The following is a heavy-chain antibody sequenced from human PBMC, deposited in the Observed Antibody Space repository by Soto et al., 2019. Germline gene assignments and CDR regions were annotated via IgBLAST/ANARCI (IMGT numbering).Heavy chain of an antibody. CDR2: ISSSSSYI. J-gene: IGHJ6*03. Sequence: GGSLRLSCAASGFTFSSYSMNWVRQAPGKGLEWVSSISSSSSYIYYADSVKGRFTISRDNAKNSLYLQMNSLRAEDTAVYYCARDTRTCSGGSCYSVDYYYYMDVWGKGTTVTVSS. D-gene: IGHD2-15*01. V-gene: IGHV3-21*01. CDR1: GFTFSSYS. CDR3: ARDTRTCSGGSCYSVDYYYYMDV.